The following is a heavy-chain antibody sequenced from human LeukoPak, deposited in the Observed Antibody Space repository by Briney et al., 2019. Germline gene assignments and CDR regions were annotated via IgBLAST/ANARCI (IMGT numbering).Heavy chain of an antibody. CDR1: GFTVSSNY. CDR3: ARAIGIAATIPY. Sequence: PGGSLRLSSAASGFTVSSNYMSWVRQAPGKGLEWVSVIYSGGSTYYADSVKGRFTISRDNSKNTLYLQMNSLRAEDTAVYYCARAIGIAATIPYWGQGTLVTVSS. D-gene: IGHD6-13*01. J-gene: IGHJ4*02. V-gene: IGHV3-53*01. CDR2: IYSGGST.